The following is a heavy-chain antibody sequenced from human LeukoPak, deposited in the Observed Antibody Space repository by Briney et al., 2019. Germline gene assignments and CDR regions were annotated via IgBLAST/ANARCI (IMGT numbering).Heavy chain of an antibody. Sequence: GASVKVSCKASGYTFTSCAISWVRQAPGQGLEWMGWISAYNGNTNYAQKLQGRVTMTTDTSTSTAYMELSSLRSEDTAVYYCARDYGANIAFDIWGQGTMVTVSS. CDR2: ISAYNGNT. CDR3: ARDYGANIAFDI. CDR1: GYTFTSCA. J-gene: IGHJ3*02. D-gene: IGHD2/OR15-2a*01. V-gene: IGHV1-18*01.